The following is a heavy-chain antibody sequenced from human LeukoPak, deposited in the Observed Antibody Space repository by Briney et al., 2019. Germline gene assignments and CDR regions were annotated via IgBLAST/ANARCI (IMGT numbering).Heavy chain of an antibody. CDR1: GGSISSTNW. Sequence: PSETLSLTCGVSGGSISSTNWWPWVRQPPGEGLEWIGEVHLSGRTNYNPSLESRVTMSVDMSENHISLKLTSVTAADTAVYYCARGGGPYRPLDYSGQGTLVTVSS. CDR2: VHLSGRT. V-gene: IGHV4-4*02. CDR3: ARGGGPYRPLDY. J-gene: IGHJ4*02.